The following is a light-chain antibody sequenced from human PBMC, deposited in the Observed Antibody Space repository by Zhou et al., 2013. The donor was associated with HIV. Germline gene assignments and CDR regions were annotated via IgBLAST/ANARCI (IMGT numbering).Light chain of an antibody. CDR3: QQYNSYSCS. J-gene: IGKJ2*04. CDR1: QSVGSW. Sequence: DIQMTQSPSTLSASIGDRVNITCRASQSVGSWLAWYQQKPGKAPKLLIYKASSLESGVPSRFSGSGSGTEFTLTISSLQPDDFATYYCQQYNSYSCSFGQGTKLEIK. V-gene: IGKV1-5*03. CDR2: KAS.